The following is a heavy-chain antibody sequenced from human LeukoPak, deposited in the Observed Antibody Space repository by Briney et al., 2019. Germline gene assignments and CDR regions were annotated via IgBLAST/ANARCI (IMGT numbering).Heavy chain of an antibody. V-gene: IGHV4-59*01. CDR2: IYYSGST. CDR3: ASNYYDSSGYYHDAFDI. D-gene: IGHD3-22*01. Sequence: PSETLSLTCTVSGGSISSYCWSWIRQPPGKGLEWIGYIYYSGSTNYNPSLKSRVTISVDTSKNQFSLKLSSVTAADTAVYYCASNYYDSSGYYHDAFDIWGQGTMVTVSS. CDR1: GGSISSYC. J-gene: IGHJ3*02.